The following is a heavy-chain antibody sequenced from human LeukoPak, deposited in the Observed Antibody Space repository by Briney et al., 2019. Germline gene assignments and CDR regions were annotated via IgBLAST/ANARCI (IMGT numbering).Heavy chain of an antibody. Sequence: SETLSLTCSVYGGSFSGYYWSWIHQPPGKGLEWIGEINHSGSTNYNPSLKSRVTISVDTSKNQFSLKLSSVNAGDTAIYYCARGGYYGSGNDFRFDPWGQGTLVTVSS. V-gene: IGHV4-34*01. J-gene: IGHJ5*02. CDR2: INHSGST. CDR3: ARGGYYGSGNDFRFDP. CDR1: GGSFSGYY. D-gene: IGHD3-10*01.